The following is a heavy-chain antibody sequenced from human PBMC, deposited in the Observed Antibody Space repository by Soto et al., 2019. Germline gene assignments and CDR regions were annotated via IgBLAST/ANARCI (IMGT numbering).Heavy chain of an antibody. CDR3: AADAHRDDFWSSYPYYYYSMDG. CDR1: GGTFSSYA. CDR2: IIPIFGTA. V-gene: IGHV1-69*13. D-gene: IGHD3-3*01. J-gene: IGHJ6*02. Sequence: ASVKLSCKASGGTFSSYAISWVRQAPGQGLEWMGGIIPIFGTANYAQKFQGRVTITADESTSTAYMELSSLRSEDTAVYYCAADAHRDDFWSSYPYYYYSMDGWGQVTIFTVSS.